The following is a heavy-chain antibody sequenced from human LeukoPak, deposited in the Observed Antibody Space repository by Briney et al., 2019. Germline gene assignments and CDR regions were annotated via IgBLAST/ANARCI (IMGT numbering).Heavy chain of an antibody. Sequence: GGSLRLSCAASGFTFDDYAMRWVRQAPGKGLEWVSGISWNSGSIGYADSVKGRFTISRDNAKNSLYLQMNSLRAEDTALYYCAKDIMSGGSLIPDAFDIWGQGTMVTVSS. CDR3: AKDIMSGGSLIPDAFDI. V-gene: IGHV3-9*01. CDR1: GFTFDDYA. CDR2: ISWNSGSI. J-gene: IGHJ3*02. D-gene: IGHD2-15*01.